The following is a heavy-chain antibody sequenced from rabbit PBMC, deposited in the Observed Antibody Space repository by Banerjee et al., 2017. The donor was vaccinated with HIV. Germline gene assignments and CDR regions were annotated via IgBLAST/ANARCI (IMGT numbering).Heavy chain of an antibody. D-gene: IGHD7-1*01. J-gene: IGHJ4*01. V-gene: IGHV1S40*01. Sequence: QSLEESRGDLVKPGASLTLTCTASGLDFSSSYWICWVRQAPGKGLELIACIVSGSGSTYYASWVNGRFTISETSSTTVTLQMTSLTAADTATYFCARDLTGVTGWNFNLWGPGTLVTVS. CDR3: ARDLTGVTGWNFNL. CDR2: IVSGSGST. CDR1: GLDFSSSYW.